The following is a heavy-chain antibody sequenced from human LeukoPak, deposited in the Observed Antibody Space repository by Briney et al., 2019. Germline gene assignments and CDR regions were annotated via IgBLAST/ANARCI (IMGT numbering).Heavy chain of an antibody. J-gene: IGHJ3*02. CDR3: ARRIPATLGSFDN. D-gene: IGHD6-13*01. CDR2: IYPGDSDT. CDR1: GYNFINYW. Sequence: GESLKISCKGSGYNFINYWIGWVRQMPGKGLEWMGIIYPGDSDTRYSPSFQGQVTISADKSINTAYLQRSSLKASDTAIYYCARRIPATLGSFDNWGQGTMVTVSS. V-gene: IGHV5-51*01.